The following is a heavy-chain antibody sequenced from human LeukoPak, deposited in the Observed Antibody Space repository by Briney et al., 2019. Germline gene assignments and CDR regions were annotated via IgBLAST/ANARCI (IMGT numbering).Heavy chain of an antibody. D-gene: IGHD2-15*01. CDR2: ISSSSSTI. CDR3: ARRTPGYCSGGSCYGFQH. V-gene: IGHV3-48*04. Sequence: GGSLRLSCAAPGFTFSTYSMNWVRQAPGKGLEWVSYISSSSSTIHYADSVKGRFTISRDNAENSLYLQMNSLRAEDTAVYYCARRTPGYCSGGSCYGFQHWGQGTLVTVSS. CDR1: GFTFSTYS. J-gene: IGHJ1*01.